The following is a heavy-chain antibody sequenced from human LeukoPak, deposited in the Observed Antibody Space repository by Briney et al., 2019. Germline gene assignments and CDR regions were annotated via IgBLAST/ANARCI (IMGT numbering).Heavy chain of an antibody. CDR3: ARARSGWWDPFDY. Sequence: SETLSLTCTVSGGSISSYYWSWIRQPTGKGLEWIGYIYYSGSTNYNPSRKSRVTISVDTSKNQFSLKLSSVTAADTAVYYCARARSGWWDPFDYWGQGTLVTVSS. CDR1: GGSISSYY. V-gene: IGHV4-59*01. D-gene: IGHD6-19*01. CDR2: IYYSGST. J-gene: IGHJ4*02.